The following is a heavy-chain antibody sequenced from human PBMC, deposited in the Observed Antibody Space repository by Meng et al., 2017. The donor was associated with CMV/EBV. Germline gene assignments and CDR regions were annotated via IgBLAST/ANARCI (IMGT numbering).Heavy chain of an antibody. CDR1: GFTFSSYE. D-gene: IGHD3-22*01. J-gene: IGHJ4*02. CDR2: ISSSGSTI. CDR3: ARSTYYYDSSGYSPFGY. V-gene: IGHV3-48*03. Sequence: GGSLRLSCAASGFTFSSYEMNWVRQAPGKGLEWVSYISSSGSTIYYADSVKGRFTISRDNAENSLYLQMNSLRAEDTAVYYCARSTYYYDSSGYSPFGYWGQGTLVTVSS.